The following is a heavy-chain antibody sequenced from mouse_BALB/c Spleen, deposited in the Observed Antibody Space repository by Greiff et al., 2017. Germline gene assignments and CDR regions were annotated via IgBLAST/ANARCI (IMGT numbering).Heavy chain of an antibody. CDR2: ISSGSSTI. D-gene: IGHD1-1*01. CDR1: GFTFSSFG. V-gene: IGHV5-17*02. J-gene: IGHJ3*01. Sequence: EVKVEESGGGLVQPGGSRKLSCAASGFTFSSFGMHWVRQAPEKGLEWVAYISSGSSTIYYADTVKGRFTISRDNPKNTLFLQMTSLRSEDTAMYYCARNLLLRSEGFAYWGQGTLVTVSA. CDR3: ARNLLLRSEGFAY.